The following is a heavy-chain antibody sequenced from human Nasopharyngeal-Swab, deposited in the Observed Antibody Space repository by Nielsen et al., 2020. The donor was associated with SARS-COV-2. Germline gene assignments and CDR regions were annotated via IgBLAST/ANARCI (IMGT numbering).Heavy chain of an antibody. D-gene: IGHD6-6*01. CDR3: ARGGAARPGFDY. Sequence: WIRLPPGKGLEWIGYIYYSGSTYYNPSLKSRVTISVDTSKNQFSLKLSSVTAADTAVYYCARGGAARPGFDYWGQGTLVTVSS. V-gene: IGHV4-31*02. CDR2: IYYSGST. J-gene: IGHJ4*02.